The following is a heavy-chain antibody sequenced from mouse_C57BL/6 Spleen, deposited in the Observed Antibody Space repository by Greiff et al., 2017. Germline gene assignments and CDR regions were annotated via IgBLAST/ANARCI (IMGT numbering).Heavy chain of an antibody. CDR1: GYTFPAYY. Sequence: EVQLLQSGPVLVKPGASVKMSCKATGYTFPAYYMNWVNQSPGKSLELIAAINPYDGGTSYPQKFKGQATLSVDKSSSTAYMELNSLTSEDSGVYDCARETWVVAAGGAVDYWGQGTSVTVSS. V-gene: IGHV1-19*01. J-gene: IGHJ4*01. D-gene: IGHD1-1*01. CDR2: INPYDGGT. CDR3: ARETWVVAAGGAVDY.